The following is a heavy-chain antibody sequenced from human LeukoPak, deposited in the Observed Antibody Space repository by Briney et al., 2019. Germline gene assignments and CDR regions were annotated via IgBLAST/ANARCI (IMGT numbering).Heavy chain of an antibody. J-gene: IGHJ4*02. CDR1: GFTFDDYA. V-gene: IGHV3-9*01. Sequence: PGRSLRLSCAASGFTFDDYAMHWVRQAPGKGLEWVSGISWNSGSIGYADSVKGRFTISRDNAKNSLYLQMNSLRAEDTALYYCAKEEYSSSSFDYWGQGTLVTVSS. CDR3: AKEEYSSSSFDY. CDR2: ISWNSGSI. D-gene: IGHD6-6*01.